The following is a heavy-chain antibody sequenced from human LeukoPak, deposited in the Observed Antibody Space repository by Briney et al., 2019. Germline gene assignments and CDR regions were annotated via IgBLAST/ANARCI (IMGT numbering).Heavy chain of an antibody. CDR3: ARDRARTGDRMSFGY. CDR1: GYTFTGYY. CDR2: INPNSGGT. Sequence: GASVKVSCKASGYTFTGYYMHWVRQAPGQGLEWMGWINPNSGGTNYAQKFQGRVTMTRDTSISTAYMELSRLRSDDTAVYYCARDRARTGDRMSFGYWGQGTLVTVSS. V-gene: IGHV1-2*02. J-gene: IGHJ4*02. D-gene: IGHD7-27*01.